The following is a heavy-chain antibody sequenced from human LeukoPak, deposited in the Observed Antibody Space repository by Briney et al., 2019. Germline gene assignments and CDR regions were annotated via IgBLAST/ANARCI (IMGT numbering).Heavy chain of an antibody. J-gene: IGHJ4*02. V-gene: IGHV3-30*04. CDR2: ISYDGSNK. D-gene: IGHD5-18*01. CDR1: GFTFSSYA. CDR3: AKDLEAMAN. Sequence: GGSLRLSCAASGFTFSSYAMHWVRQAPGKGLEWVAVISYDGSNKYYADSVKGRFTISRDNSKNTLYLQMNSLRAEDTAVYYRAKDLEAMANWGQGTLVTVSS.